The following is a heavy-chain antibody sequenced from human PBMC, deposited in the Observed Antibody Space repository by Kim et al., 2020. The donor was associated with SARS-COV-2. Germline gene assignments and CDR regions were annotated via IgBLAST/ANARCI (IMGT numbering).Heavy chain of an antibody. J-gene: IGHJ4*02. V-gene: IGHV1-3*01. Sequence: GNGNTIYSQKFQGRVTFTTDTSASTGYMELSFLRSEDSAVYYCLGGFYFDYWGQGTLVTVSS. D-gene: IGHD3-16*01. CDR3: LGGFYFDY. CDR2: GNGNT.